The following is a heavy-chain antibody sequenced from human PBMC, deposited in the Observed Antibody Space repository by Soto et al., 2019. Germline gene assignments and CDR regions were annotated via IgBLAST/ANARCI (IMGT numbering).Heavy chain of an antibody. CDR2: ISAYNGNT. D-gene: IGHD2-8*01. J-gene: IGHJ4*02. Sequence: QVQLVQSGAEVKKPGASVKVSCKASGYTFTSYGISWVRQAPGQGLEWMGWISAYNGNTNYAQKLQGRVTKTTDTSARRGDMALRSLRCDDAAVAYCARESNDIDYWGQGSLVTVTS. CDR3: ARESNDIDY. V-gene: IGHV1-18*01. CDR1: GYTFTSYG.